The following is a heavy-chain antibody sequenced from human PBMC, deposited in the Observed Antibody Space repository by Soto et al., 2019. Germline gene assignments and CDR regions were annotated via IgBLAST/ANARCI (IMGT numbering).Heavy chain of an antibody. CDR2: INHSGST. D-gene: IGHD6-6*01. CDR3: ARGGSNVAARPRWFDP. Sequence: SETLSLTCAVYGGSFSGYYLSWIRQPPGKGLEWIGEINHSGSTNYNPSLKSRVTISVDTSKNQFSLKLSSVTAADTAVYYCARGGSNVAARPRWFDPWGQGTMVTVS. V-gene: IGHV4-34*01. CDR1: GGSFSGYY. J-gene: IGHJ5*02.